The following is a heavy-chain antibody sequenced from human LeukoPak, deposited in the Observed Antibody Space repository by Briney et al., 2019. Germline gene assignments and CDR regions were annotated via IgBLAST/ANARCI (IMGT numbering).Heavy chain of an antibody. CDR3: ARVRDGYSSSNYFDY. J-gene: IGHJ4*02. CDR1: GGSISSYF. Sequence: SETLSLTCTVTGGSISSYFWSWIRQSPGKGLELGGSMYYSGSTNYNPSLKSRVTISVDTSKNQFSLKLSSVTAADTAVYYCARVRDGYSSSNYFDYWGQGALVTVSS. CDR2: MYYSGST. D-gene: IGHD6-13*01. V-gene: IGHV4-59*01.